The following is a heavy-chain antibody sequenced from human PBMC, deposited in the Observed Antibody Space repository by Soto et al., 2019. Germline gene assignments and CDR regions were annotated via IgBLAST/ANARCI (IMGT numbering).Heavy chain of an antibody. CDR1: GLSLSNGRLG. V-gene: IGHV2-26*01. CDR2: IFSNDDK. J-gene: IGHJ5*02. CDR3: ALIKDCSRTDCYLASFDP. Sequence: QVTLKESGPVLVKPTETLTLTCTVSGLSLSNGRLGVSWIRQPPGKALEWLAHIFSNDDKSYSTSLKSRLTISKDTSRSQVDLTMTNMDPVDSATYYCALIKDCSRTDCYLASFDPWGQGTLVTVSS. D-gene: IGHD2-2*01.